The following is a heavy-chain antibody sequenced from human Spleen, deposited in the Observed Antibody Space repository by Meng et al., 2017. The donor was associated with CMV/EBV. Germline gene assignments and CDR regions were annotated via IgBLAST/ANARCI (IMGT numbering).Heavy chain of an antibody. Sequence: GPIDSYTFSWVRQAPGQGLEWMGRMIPKLGIANYAQKFQGRVTITADKPTYTAYMEISSLRYDDTAVYYCATGGTTSSWGYYGLDVWGQGTTVTVSS. J-gene: IGHJ6*02. CDR2: MIPKLGIA. D-gene: IGHD1-7*01. CDR3: ATGGTTSSWGYYGLDV. V-gene: IGHV1-69*02. CDR1: GPIDSYT.